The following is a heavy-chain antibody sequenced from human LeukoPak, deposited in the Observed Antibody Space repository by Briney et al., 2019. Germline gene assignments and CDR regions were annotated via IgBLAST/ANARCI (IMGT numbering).Heavy chain of an antibody. CDR1: GGSISSGGYY. J-gene: IGHJ4*02. Sequence: SETLSLTCTVSGGSISSGGYYWRWIRQHPGKGLEWIGYIYYSGSTYYNPSLKSRVTTSVDTSKNQFSLKLSSVTAADTAVYYCARIAVAEGYFDYWGQGTLVTVSS. CDR3: ARIAVAEGYFDY. V-gene: IGHV4-31*03. D-gene: IGHD6-19*01. CDR2: IYYSGST.